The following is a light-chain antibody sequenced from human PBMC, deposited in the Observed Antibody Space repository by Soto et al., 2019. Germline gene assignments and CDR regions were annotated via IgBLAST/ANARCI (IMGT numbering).Light chain of an antibody. CDR1: QSVSSN. J-gene: IGKJ4*01. Sequence: EIVMTQSPATLSVSPRERATLSCRASQSVSSNLAWYQQKPGQAPRLLIYGASTRATGIQARFSGSGSGTEFTLTISSLQSEDFAVYYCKRYNNWPLTFGGGTKVDIK. CDR3: KRYNNWPLT. V-gene: IGKV3-15*01. CDR2: GAS.